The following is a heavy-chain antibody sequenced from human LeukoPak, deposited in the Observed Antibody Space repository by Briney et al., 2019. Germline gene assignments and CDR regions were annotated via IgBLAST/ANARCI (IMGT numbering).Heavy chain of an antibody. CDR1: GGSLSSRDYF. V-gene: IGHV4-39*01. D-gene: IGHD6-25*01. J-gene: IGHJ4*02. CDR2: IYYSGST. Sequence: PSEALFPTCTVPGGSLSSRDYFWGWVRQPPGGGPGGVGTIYYSGSTSYNPSLKGRVTMSVDTSKNQFSLKLSSVTAADTAVYYCARHHRSGYYEVDYWGQGTLVTVSS. CDR3: ARHHRSGYYEVDY.